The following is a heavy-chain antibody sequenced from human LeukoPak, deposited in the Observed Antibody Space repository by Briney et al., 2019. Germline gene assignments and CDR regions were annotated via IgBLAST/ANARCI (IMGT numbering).Heavy chain of an antibody. CDR3: ARDGSTSRSRLPNWFDP. V-gene: IGHV4-38-2*02. Sequence: SETLSLTCTVSGYSISSGCYWGWIRQPPGKGLEWIGSIYHSGSTYYNPSLKSRVTISVDTSKNQFSLKLSSVTAADTAVYYCARDGSTSRSRLPNWFDPWGQGTLVTVSS. J-gene: IGHJ5*02. CDR2: IYHSGST. CDR1: GYSISSGCY. D-gene: IGHD2-2*01.